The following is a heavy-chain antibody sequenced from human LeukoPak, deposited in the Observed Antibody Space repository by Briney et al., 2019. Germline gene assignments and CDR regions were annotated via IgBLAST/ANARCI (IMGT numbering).Heavy chain of an antibody. Sequence: GGSLRLSCAASGFTFSSYAMSWVRQAPGKGLEWVSAISGSGGSTYYADSVKGRFTISRDNSKNTLYLQMNSLRAEDTAVYYCTPLTRHYSDNSGHQYFYHWGQGTLVTVSS. D-gene: IGHD3-22*01. CDR2: ISGSGGST. CDR3: TPLTRHYSDNSGHQYFYH. V-gene: IGHV3-23*01. J-gene: IGHJ1*01. CDR1: GFTFSSYA.